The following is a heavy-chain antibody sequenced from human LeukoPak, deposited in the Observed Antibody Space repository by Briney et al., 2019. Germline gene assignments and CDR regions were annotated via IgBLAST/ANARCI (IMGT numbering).Heavy chain of an antibody. J-gene: IGHJ4*02. Sequence: GSLRLSCAASGFTFSSYEMNWVRQAPGKGLEWVSYISTSGTTIYYADSVKGRFTISRDNAKNSLYLQVNHLRADDTAVYYCARDGTLSGDDYFDYWGQGTLVTVSS. CDR2: ISTSGTTI. V-gene: IGHV3-48*03. D-gene: IGHD2-21*02. CDR1: GFTFSSYE. CDR3: ARDGTLSGDDYFDY.